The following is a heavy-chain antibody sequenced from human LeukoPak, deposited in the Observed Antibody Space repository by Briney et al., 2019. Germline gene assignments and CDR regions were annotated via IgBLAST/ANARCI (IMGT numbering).Heavy chain of an antibody. CDR1: GGTFGSYA. CDR2: IIPILGIA. J-gene: IGHJ4*02. V-gene: IGHV1-69*04. D-gene: IGHD3-16*01. CDR3: ARGGASTPHYFDY. Sequence: SVSVSCKASGGTFGSYAISWVRQAPGQGLEWMGRIIPILGIANYAQKFQGRVTITADKSTSTAYMELSSLRSEDTAVYYCARGGASTPHYFDYWGQGTLVTVSS.